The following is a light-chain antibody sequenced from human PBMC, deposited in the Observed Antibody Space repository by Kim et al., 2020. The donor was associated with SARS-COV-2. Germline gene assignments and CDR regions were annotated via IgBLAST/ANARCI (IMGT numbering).Light chain of an antibody. V-gene: IGKV1-27*01. J-gene: IGKJ1*01. CDR3: QKYDSAPRT. Sequence: GDRVTITCRASQHISNYLAWYQQKPGKVPELLIYAASALQSGVPSRFSGSGSGTDFTLTITSLQPEDVATYYCQKYDSAPRTFGQGTKVDI. CDR2: AAS. CDR1: QHISNY.